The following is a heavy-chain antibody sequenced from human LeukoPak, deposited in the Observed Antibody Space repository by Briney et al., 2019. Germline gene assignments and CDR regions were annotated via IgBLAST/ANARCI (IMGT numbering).Heavy chain of an antibody. CDR1: GFTFSNYA. V-gene: IGHV3-23*01. J-gene: IGHJ4*02. Sequence: GGSLRLSCSTSGFTFSNYAMSWVRQAPGKGLEWVSAISGSSGSTYYADSVKGRFTISRDNSKNTLYLQMNSLRAEDTAVYYCAERGAEVGATVAPGDYWGQGTLVTVSS. CDR3: AERGAEVGATVAPGDY. CDR2: ISGSSGST. D-gene: IGHD1-26*01.